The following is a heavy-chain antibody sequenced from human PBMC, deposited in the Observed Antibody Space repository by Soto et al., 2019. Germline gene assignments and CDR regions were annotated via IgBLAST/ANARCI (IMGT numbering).Heavy chain of an antibody. CDR1: GGSISSGDYY. D-gene: IGHD3-3*01. Sequence: SETLSLTCTVSGGSISSGDYYLSWIRQPPGKGLEWIGYIYYSGSTYYNPSLKSRVTISVDTSKNQFSLKLSSVTAADTAVYYCARDSRYSYDFWSGYSYNWFDPWGQGTLVTVSS. V-gene: IGHV4-30-4*01. CDR2: IYYSGST. J-gene: IGHJ5*02. CDR3: ARDSRYSYDFWSGYSYNWFDP.